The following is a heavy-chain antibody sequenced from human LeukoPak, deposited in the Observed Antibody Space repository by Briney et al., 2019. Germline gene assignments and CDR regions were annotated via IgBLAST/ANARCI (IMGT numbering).Heavy chain of an antibody. CDR3: ARMVGLVSDY. J-gene: IGHJ4*02. V-gene: IGHV6-1*01. Sequence: SQTLSLTCAISGDIVSGETVAWNWIRQSPSRGLEWLGRTYYRSKWHSYYAPSVKSRITINPDTSKNQFSLQLKSVTPEDTAVYYCARMVGLVSDYWGQGTLVTVSS. CDR1: GDIVSGETVA. CDR2: TYYRSKWHS. D-gene: IGHD3-10*01.